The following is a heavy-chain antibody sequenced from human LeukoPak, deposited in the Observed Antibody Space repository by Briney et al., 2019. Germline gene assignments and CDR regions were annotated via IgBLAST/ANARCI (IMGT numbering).Heavy chain of an antibody. CDR1: GGSITRSSYY. CDR2: IYYSGST. V-gene: IGHV4-39*01. Sequence: PSETLSLTCMVAGGSITRSSYYWVWIPRPPGRGLEGSGSIYYSGSTYYNPFRESRVTISVDTSKNQFFMELSSVTAADTAVYYCARRGSTCSRHCAFDIWGQGTMVTVSS. J-gene: IGHJ3*02. CDR3: ARRGSTCSRHCAFDI. D-gene: IGHD2-2*01.